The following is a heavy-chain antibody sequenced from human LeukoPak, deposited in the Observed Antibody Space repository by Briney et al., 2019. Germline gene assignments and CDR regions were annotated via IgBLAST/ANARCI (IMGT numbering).Heavy chain of an antibody. D-gene: IGHD3-22*01. CDR1: GFTFDDYG. V-gene: IGHV3-20*04. Sequence: GGSLRLSCAASGFTFDDYGMTWARQVPGKGLEWVSDINWNGGSTGYADSVKGRFTISRDNAKNSLYLQMNSLRAEDTALYYCARRSGYQYDYWAQGTLVTVSS. J-gene: IGHJ4*02. CDR3: ARRSGYQYDY. CDR2: INWNGGST.